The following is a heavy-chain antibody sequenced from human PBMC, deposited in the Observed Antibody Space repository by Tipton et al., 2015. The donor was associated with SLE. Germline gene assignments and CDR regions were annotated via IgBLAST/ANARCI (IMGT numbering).Heavy chain of an antibody. CDR1: GYSINTGSY. CDR3: ARGVAERLGLDF. Sequence: TLSLTCAVSGYSINTGSYWGWIRQLPGKGLEWIGYIYGSGGTEYNRSLKSRVTMSVDMSKNQFSLRLTSVTAADTALYFCARGVAERLGLDFWGQGSLVTVSS. D-gene: IGHD6-19*01. V-gene: IGHV4-28*03. CDR2: IYGSGGT. J-gene: IGHJ4*02.